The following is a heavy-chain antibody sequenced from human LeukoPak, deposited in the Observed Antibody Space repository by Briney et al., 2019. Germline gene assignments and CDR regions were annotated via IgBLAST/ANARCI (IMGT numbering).Heavy chain of an antibody. V-gene: IGHV4-30-2*01. CDR1: GGSISSGGYS. D-gene: IGHD3-16*01. J-gene: IGHJ6*02. CDR2: IYHSGST. Sequence: SETLSLTCAVSGGSISSGGYSWSWIRQPPGKGLEWIGYIYHSGSTYYNPSLKSRVTISVDRSKNQFSLKLSSVTAADTAVYYCACQRLGNYYGMDVWGQGTTVTVSS. CDR3: ACQRLGNYYGMDV.